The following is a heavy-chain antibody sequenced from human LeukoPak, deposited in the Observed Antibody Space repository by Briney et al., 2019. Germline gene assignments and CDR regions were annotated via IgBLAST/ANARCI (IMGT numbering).Heavy chain of an antibody. CDR3: AVLFYAVDY. Sequence: PSETLSLTCAVYGGSFSGYYWSWIRQPPGKGLEWIGEINHSGSTNYNPSLKSRVTISVDTSKNQFSLKLSSVTAADTAVYYCAVLFYAVDYWGQGTLVTVSS. D-gene: IGHD3-16*01. CDR2: INHSGST. J-gene: IGHJ4*02. CDR1: GGSFSGYY. V-gene: IGHV4-34*01.